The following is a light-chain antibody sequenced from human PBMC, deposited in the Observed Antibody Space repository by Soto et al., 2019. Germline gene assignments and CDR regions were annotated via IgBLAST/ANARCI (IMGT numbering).Light chain of an antibody. CDR2: GAS. CDR3: QQYGSSPPIT. Sequence: EIVVTQSPGTVSLSQGERATLSCRASQSVRSNLAWYQQKPGQAPRLLIYGASTRATGIPARFSGSGSGTDFTLTISRLEHEDLAVYYCQQYGSSPPITFGQGTRLEI. J-gene: IGKJ5*01. V-gene: IGKV3-20*01. CDR1: QSVRSN.